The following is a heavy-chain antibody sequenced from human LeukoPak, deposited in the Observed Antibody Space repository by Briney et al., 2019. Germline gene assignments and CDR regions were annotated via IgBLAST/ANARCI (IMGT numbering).Heavy chain of an antibody. V-gene: IGHV1-2*02. J-gene: IGHJ4*02. CDR1: GFTFNVHY. CDR2: ITPNNGAT. D-gene: IGHD3-3*01. Sequence: ASVKVSCKASGFTFNVHYVHWVRQAPGQGLEWMGWITPNNGATNYAQKFQGRVTMTRDTSISTAYMELSRLRSDDTAVYYCEMSGYISRGFDYWGQGTLVTVSS. CDR3: EMSGYISRGFDY.